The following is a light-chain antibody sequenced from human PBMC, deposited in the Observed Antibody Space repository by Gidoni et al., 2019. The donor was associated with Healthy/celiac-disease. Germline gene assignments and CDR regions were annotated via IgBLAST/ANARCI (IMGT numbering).Light chain of an antibody. V-gene: IGKV3-11*01. CDR3: QQRSNWPPIT. CDR2: DAS. CDR1: QSVSSY. Sequence: EIVLTPSPATLSLSPGEKATLSCRARQSVSSYVAWYQQTPGQAPRLLIYDASNRATGIPARFSCSGSGTDFTLTISILEPEDFAVYYCQQRSNWPPITFGQGTRLEIK. J-gene: IGKJ5*01.